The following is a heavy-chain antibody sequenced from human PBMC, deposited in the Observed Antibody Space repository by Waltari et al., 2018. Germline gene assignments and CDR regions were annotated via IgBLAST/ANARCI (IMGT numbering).Heavy chain of an antibody. CDR3: ARVSGELLYYYYGMDV. J-gene: IGHJ6*02. Sequence: EVQLVESGGGLVQPGGSLRLSCAASGFTFSSYEMNWVRQAPGKGLEWVSYISSSGSTIYYADSVKCRFTISRDNAKNSLYLQMNSLRAEDTAVYYCARVSGELLYYYYGMDVWGQGTTVTVSS. CDR1: GFTFSSYE. V-gene: IGHV3-48*03. D-gene: IGHD3-10*01. CDR2: ISSSGSTI.